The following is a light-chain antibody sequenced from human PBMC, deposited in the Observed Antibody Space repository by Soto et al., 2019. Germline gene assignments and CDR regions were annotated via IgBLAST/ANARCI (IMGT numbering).Light chain of an antibody. J-gene: IGLJ1*01. Sequence: SALTQPASVSGSPGQSITISCTGTSSDIGHYDYVSWYQQHPGKAPKLMIYHFTYRPSGVSNRYSGSKSGNSASLTISGLQADDEADYYCCSLTTSHTYVFGSGTKVTVL. CDR1: SSDIGHYDY. CDR3: CSLTTSHTYV. V-gene: IGLV2-14*03. CDR2: HFT.